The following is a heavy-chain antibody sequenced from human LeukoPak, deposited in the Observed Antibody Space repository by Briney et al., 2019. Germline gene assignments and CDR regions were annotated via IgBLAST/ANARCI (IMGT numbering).Heavy chain of an antibody. CDR2: IYSVGCT. CDR3: ARNPSYSSSLY. D-gene: IGHD6-19*01. J-gene: IGHJ4*02. Sequence: GGSLRLSCAASGFTVNSNYMTWVRQAPGKGLEWVSVIYSVGCTYYADSVRGRFTISRDNSKNTLYLQMNSLRAEDTAIYYCARNPSYSSSLYSGQGTLVTVSS. V-gene: IGHV3-66*02. CDR1: GFTVNSNY.